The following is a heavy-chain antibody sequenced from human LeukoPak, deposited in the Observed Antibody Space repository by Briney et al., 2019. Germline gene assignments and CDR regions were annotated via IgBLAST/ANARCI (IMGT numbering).Heavy chain of an antibody. J-gene: IGHJ6*03. CDR2: IYYDGST. CDR1: GGSISSGAYC. V-gene: IGHV4-31*03. D-gene: IGHD3-3*01. Sequence: PSETLSLTCTVSGGSISSGAYCWSWIRQRPGKGLEWIGYIYYDGSTYSNPSLKSRLTISVDTSKNQFSLKLSSVTAADTAVYYCARGPYYDFWSGYPYMDVWGKGTTVTVSS. CDR3: ARGPYYDFWSGYPYMDV.